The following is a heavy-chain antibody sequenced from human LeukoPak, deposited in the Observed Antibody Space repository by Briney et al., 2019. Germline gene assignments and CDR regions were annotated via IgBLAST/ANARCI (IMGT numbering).Heavy chain of an antibody. Sequence: ASVKVSCKASGYTFTSYGISWVRQAPGQGLEWMGWISAYNGNTNYAQKFQGRVTMTTDTSTSTAYMELRSLRSDDTAVYYCAREAHYDFWSGYSAYFDYWGQGTLVTVSS. D-gene: IGHD3-3*01. CDR2: ISAYNGNT. J-gene: IGHJ4*02. V-gene: IGHV1-18*01. CDR1: GYTFTSYG. CDR3: AREAHYDFWSGYSAYFDY.